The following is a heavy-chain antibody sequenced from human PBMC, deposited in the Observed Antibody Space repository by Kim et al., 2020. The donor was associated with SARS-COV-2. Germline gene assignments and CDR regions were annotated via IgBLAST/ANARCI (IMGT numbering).Heavy chain of an antibody. Sequence: GGSLRLSCAASGFTFSSYGMHWVRQAPGKGLEWVAVISYDGSNKYYADSVKGRFTISRDNSKNTLYLQMNSLRAEDTAVYYCAKDDNRYGYGDYWGKGTLVTVSS. CDR3: AKDDNRYGYGDY. D-gene: IGHD5-12*01. J-gene: IGHJ4*02. CDR1: GFTFSSYG. V-gene: IGHV3-30*18. CDR2: ISYDGSNK.